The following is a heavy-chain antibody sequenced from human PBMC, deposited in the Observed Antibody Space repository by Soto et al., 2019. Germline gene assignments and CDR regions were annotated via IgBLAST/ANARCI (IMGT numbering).Heavy chain of an antibody. J-gene: IGHJ4*02. CDR1: GFTFSSYW. CDR2: INSDGSDT. CDR3: ARLDSSSWAFDY. V-gene: IGHV3-74*01. Sequence: EMQLVESGGGLVQPGGSLRLSCAASGFTFSSYWMNWVRQGPGKGLVWVSRINSDGSDTSYADSVKGRFTISRDNAKNTLYPQMNSLRAEDTAVYYCARLDSSSWAFDYWGQGTLVTVSS. D-gene: IGHD6-13*01.